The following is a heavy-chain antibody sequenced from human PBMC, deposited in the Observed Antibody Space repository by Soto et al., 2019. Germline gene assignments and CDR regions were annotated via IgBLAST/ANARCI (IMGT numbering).Heavy chain of an antibody. CDR3: AKRYVPHSTSNASFYDH. D-gene: IGHD3-16*01. Sequence: EVQLLQSGGGLVQPGGSLTLSCGVSGFPFAPSTMSWVRQAPGKGLEWVSTISVSVGSTYSADSVQGRFTVSSDISDNTLFLRMTSLTADGTAVDFWAKRYVPHSTSNASFYDHWGRGVLVTVSS. CDR1: GFPFAPST. V-gene: IGHV3-23*01. CDR2: ISVSVGST. J-gene: IGHJ4*02.